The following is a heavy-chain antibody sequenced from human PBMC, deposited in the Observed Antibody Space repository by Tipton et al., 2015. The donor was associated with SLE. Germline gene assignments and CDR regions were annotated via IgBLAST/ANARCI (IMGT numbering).Heavy chain of an antibody. CDR3: AKNKAVPEN. Sequence: LRLSCTVPGDFINTYYWTWIRQPPGGGLDWIGYIFYSGTTNYNPSLRGRVTVSVDTSKNQFSLHLSSVTAADTAIYYCAKNKAVPENWDQGTLVTVSS. CDR1: GDFINTYY. D-gene: IGHD6-19*01. CDR2: IFYSGTT. J-gene: IGHJ4*02. V-gene: IGHV4-59*13.